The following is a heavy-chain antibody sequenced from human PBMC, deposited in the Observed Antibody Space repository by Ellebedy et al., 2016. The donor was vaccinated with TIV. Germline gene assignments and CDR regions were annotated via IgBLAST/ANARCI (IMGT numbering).Heavy chain of an antibody. J-gene: IGHJ6*02. V-gene: IGHV3-15*01. CDR3: TTGKRFDWLLYRYYGMDI. CDR1: GFTFSDYY. D-gene: IGHD3-9*01. CDR2: IKSKTDGGTT. Sequence: GGSLRLSCAASGFTFSDYYMSWIRQAPGKGLEWVGRIKSKTDGGTTDYAAPVKGRFTISRDDSKNTLYLQMNSLKTEDTAVYYCTTGKRFDWLLYRYYGMDIWGQGTTVTVSS.